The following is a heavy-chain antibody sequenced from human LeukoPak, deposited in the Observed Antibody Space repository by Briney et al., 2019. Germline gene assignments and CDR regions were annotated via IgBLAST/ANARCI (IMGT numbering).Heavy chain of an antibody. D-gene: IGHD3-3*01. J-gene: IGHJ4*02. Sequence: GGSLRLSCVASGFTFGKYWMSWVRQAPGKGLKWVANIKLDGSEKNYVDSVKGRFTISRDNTKNSLYLQMNSLRVEDTAVFYCARDQYDTWSRRGNFDSWGQGTLVIVSS. CDR1: GFTFGKYW. CDR2: IKLDGSEK. V-gene: IGHV3-7*03. CDR3: ARDQYDTWSRRGNFDS.